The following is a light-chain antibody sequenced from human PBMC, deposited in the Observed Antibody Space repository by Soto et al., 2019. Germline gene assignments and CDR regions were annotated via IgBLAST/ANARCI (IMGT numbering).Light chain of an antibody. Sequence: QSVLTQPASVSGSPGQSITISCTGTSSDVGRYNLVSWYQQHPGKAPKLMIYEVTKRPSGVSNRFSGSKSGRAASLTISGLQAEDEGDYYCCSYAGTYVFGNGTKVTV. V-gene: IGLV2-23*02. CDR1: SSDVGRYNL. CDR3: CSYAGTYV. CDR2: EVT. J-gene: IGLJ1*01.